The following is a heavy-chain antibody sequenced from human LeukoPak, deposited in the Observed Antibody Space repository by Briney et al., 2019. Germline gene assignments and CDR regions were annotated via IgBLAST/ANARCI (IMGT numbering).Heavy chain of an antibody. CDR1: GGSISSYY. V-gene: IGHV4-59*01. D-gene: IGHD6-13*01. CDR3: AVWMTAGTRRFDY. J-gene: IGHJ4*02. Sequence: SETLSLTCTVSGGSISSYYWSWIRQPPGKGLEWIGYIYYSGSTNYNPSLKSRVTISVDTSKNQFSLKLSSVTAADTAVYYCAVWMTAGTRRFDYWGQGTLVTVSS. CDR2: IYYSGST.